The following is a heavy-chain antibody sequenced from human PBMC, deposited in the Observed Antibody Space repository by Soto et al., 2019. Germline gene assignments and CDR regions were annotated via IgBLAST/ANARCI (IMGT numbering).Heavy chain of an antibody. D-gene: IGHD2-2*01. CDR3: AKGGYCSSTSCYGDY. J-gene: IGHJ4*02. Sequence: EVQLLESGGGLVQPGGSLRLSCAASGFTFSSYAMSWVRQAPGKGLEWVSAISGSGGSTYYADSVEGRFTISRDNSKNTLYLQMNSLRAEDTAVYYCAKGGYCSSTSCYGDYWGQGTLVTVSS. CDR1: GFTFSSYA. V-gene: IGHV3-23*01. CDR2: ISGSGGST.